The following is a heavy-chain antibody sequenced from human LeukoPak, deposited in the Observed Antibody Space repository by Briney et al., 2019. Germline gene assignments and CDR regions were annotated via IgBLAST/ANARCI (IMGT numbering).Heavy chain of an antibody. CDR2: INSDGNSA. CDR3: ARGLKSPAGVDY. CDR1: GFTFSSYW. J-gene: IGHJ4*02. V-gene: IGHV3-74*01. Sequence: PGGSLRLSCAASGFTFSSYWMHWVRQAPGKGLVWVSHINSDGNSATYADSVKGRFTISRDNAKNTLYLQMNSLRAEDTAVYYCARGLKSPAGVDYWGQETLVTVSS. D-gene: IGHD2-2*01.